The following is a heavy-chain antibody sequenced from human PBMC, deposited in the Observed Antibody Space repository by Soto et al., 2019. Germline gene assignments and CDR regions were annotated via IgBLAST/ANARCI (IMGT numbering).Heavy chain of an antibody. CDR3: ARDLGLYYDFNPLTFYYYYGMDV. CDR2: INPSGGST. CDR1: GYIFTSYY. J-gene: IGHJ6*02. V-gene: IGHV1-46*01. D-gene: IGHD3-3*01. Sequence: ASVKVSCKASGYIFTSYYMHWVRQAPGQGLEWMGIINPSGGSTSYAQKFQGRVTMTRDTSTSTVYMELSSLRSEDTAVYYCARDLGLYYDFNPLTFYYYYGMDVWGQGTTVTVSS.